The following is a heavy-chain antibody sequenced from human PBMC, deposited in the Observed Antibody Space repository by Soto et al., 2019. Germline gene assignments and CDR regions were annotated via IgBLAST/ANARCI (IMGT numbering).Heavy chain of an antibody. CDR2: ISSSSSYI. CDR1: GYTFTSYA. Sequence: SCKASGYTFTSYAMHWVRQAPGKGLEWVSSISSSSSYIYYADSVKGRFTISRDNAKNSLYLQMNSLRAEDTAVYYCARDAPSIAAAVSDYWGQGTLVTVSS. D-gene: IGHD6-13*01. CDR3: ARDAPSIAAAVSDY. J-gene: IGHJ4*02. V-gene: IGHV3-21*01.